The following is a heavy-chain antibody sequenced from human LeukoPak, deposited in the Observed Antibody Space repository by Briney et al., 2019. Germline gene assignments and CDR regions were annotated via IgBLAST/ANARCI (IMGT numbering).Heavy chain of an antibody. CDR1: GFTFSPYW. CDR2: INQDGNEK. D-gene: IGHD6-13*01. Sequence: AGGSLRLSCAASGFTFSPYWMSWVRQAPGKGLEWVANINQDGNEKYYVDSVKGRITISRDNAKNSLYLQMNGLRTEDTAMYYCARDAPQVPAAGVLASWGQGTLVTVSS. J-gene: IGHJ5*02. CDR3: ARDAPQVPAAGVLAS. V-gene: IGHV3-7*03.